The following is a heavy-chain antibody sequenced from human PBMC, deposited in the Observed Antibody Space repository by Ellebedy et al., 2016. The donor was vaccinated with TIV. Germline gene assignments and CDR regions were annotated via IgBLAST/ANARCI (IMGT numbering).Heavy chain of an antibody. D-gene: IGHD3-10*01. CDR1: GGSFSGYY. V-gene: IGHV4-59*01. CDR3: ARGWDGSLYYGMDV. Sequence: MPSETLSLTCAVYGGSFSGYYWSWIRQPPGKGLEWIGYIYYSGSTNYNPSLKSRVTISVDTSKNQFSLKLSSVTAADTAVYYCARGWDGSLYYGMDVWGQGTTVTVSS. J-gene: IGHJ6*02. CDR2: IYYSGST.